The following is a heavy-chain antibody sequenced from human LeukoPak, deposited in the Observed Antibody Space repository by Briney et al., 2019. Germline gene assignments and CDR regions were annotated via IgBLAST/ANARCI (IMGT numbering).Heavy chain of an antibody. CDR3: ARDLPYHNAFDI. V-gene: IGHV1-69*13. CDR2: IIPIFGTA. Sequence: GASVKVSCKASGGTFSSYAISWMRQAPGQELEWMGGIIPIFGTANYAQKFQGRVTITADESTSTAYMELSSLRSEDTAVYYCARDLPYHNAFDIWGQGAMVTVSS. J-gene: IGHJ3*02. CDR1: GGTFSSYA.